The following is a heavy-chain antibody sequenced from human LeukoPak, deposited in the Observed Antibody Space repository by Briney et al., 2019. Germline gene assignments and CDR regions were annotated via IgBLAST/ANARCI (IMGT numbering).Heavy chain of an antibody. J-gene: IGHJ4*02. D-gene: IGHD6-13*01. Sequence: ASVMVSCKASGYTFTSYYMHWVRQAPGQGLEWMGIINPSGGSTSYAQKFQGRVTMTRDTSTSTVYMELNSLRAEDTAVYYCARLGMTQAYSTEDYWGQGTLVTVSS. CDR1: GYTFTSYY. CDR3: ARLGMTQAYSTEDY. CDR2: INPSGGST. V-gene: IGHV1-46*01.